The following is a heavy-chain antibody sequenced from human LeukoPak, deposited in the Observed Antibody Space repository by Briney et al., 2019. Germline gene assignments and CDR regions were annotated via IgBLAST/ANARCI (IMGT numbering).Heavy chain of an antibody. CDR2: IKQDGSEK. D-gene: IGHD6-19*01. V-gene: IGHV3-7*02. J-gene: IGHJ3*02. CDR1: GFTFSSYW. CDR3: ARGAVAGRRGDGFDI. Sequence: GGSLRLSCAASGFTFSSYWMSWVRQAPGKGLEWVGNIKQDGSEKYYVDSVKGRFTISRDNAKNSLYRQMNNLRAEDMAVYYCARGAVAGRRGDGFDIWGQGKMVMVSS.